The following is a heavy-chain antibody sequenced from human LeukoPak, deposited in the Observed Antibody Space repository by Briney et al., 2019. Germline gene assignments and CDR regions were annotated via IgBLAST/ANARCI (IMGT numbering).Heavy chain of an antibody. V-gene: IGHV3-7*04. CDR3: ARARIDY. J-gene: IGHJ4*02. Sequence: GGCLRLSCVRSGFTFSSYWMTWVRQAPRKGVEGVANIKDDGSEKYSVDTVKGRFTISRDNAKNLLYLQMSSLRAEDTAVYYCARARIDYWGQGTLVTVSS. CDR2: IKDDGSEK. CDR1: GFTFSSYW. D-gene: IGHD1-14*01.